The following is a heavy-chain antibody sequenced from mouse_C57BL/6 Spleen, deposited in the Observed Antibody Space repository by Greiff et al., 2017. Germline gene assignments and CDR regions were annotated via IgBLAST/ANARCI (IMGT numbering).Heavy chain of an antibody. CDR3: ARAPSYSYFDY. CDR2: ISSGSSTI. CDR1: GFTFSDYG. Sequence: EVKLVESGGGLVKPGGSLKLSCAASGFTFSDYGMPWVRQAPEKGLEWVAYISSGSSTIYYADTVKGRFTLSRDNAKNTLFLQMTSLRSEDTAMYYCARAPSYSYFDYWGQGTTRTVSS. D-gene: IGHD2-12*01. J-gene: IGHJ2*01. V-gene: IGHV5-17*01.